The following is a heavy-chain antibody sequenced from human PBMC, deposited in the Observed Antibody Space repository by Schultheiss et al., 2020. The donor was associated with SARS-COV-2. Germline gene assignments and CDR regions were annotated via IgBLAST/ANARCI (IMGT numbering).Heavy chain of an antibody. V-gene: IGHV3-53*01. D-gene: IGHD3-22*01. CDR2: IYSGGST. J-gene: IGHJ3*02. Sequence: GESLKISCAASGFTVSSNYMSWVRQAPGKGLEWVSVIYSGGSTYYADSVKGRFTISRDNSKNTLYLQMNSLRAEDTAVYYCARVTMIDAFDIWGQGTMVTVSS. CDR1: GFTVSSNY. CDR3: ARVTMIDAFDI.